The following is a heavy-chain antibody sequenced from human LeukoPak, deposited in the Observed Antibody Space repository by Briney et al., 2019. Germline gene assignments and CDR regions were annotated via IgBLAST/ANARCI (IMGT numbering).Heavy chain of an antibody. J-gene: IGHJ4*02. D-gene: IGHD2-2*01. V-gene: IGHV3-23*01. CDR3: AKGTNIVVVASAPNNPSDH. CDR2: ISGSGGST. CDR1: GFTFSSYA. Sequence: GGSLRLSCAVSGFTFSSYAMNWVRQAPGKGLEWVSGISGSGGSTHYADSVKGRFTISRDNSKNTLYLQMNSLRDDDTAVYYCAKGTNIVVVASAPNNPSDHWGQGTLVTVSS.